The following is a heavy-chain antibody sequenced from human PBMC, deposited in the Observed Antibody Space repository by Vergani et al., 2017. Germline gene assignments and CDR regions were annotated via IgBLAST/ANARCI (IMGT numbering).Heavy chain of an antibody. CDR3: AGTGDSTSWYTNYYYGMDV. D-gene: IGHD6-13*01. CDR1: GFTFSDYC. Sequence: QVQLVESGGGLVKPGGSLRLSCAASGFTFSDYCMSWIRQAPVKGLEWVSYISSSGSTIYYADSVKGRFTISRDNAKNSLYLPMNSLRAEDTAVYYCAGTGDSTSWYTNYYYGMDVWGQGTTVTVSS. V-gene: IGHV3-11*01. J-gene: IGHJ6*02. CDR2: ISSSGSTI.